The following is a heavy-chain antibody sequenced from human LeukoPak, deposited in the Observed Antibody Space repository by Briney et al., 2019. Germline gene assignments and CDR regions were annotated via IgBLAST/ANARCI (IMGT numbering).Heavy chain of an antibody. CDR3: TTGRGVIPSDAFDI. V-gene: IGHV3-15*01. CDR1: GFTFSNAW. J-gene: IGHJ3*02. CDR2: IKSKTDGGTT. Sequence: PGGSLRLSCAASGFTFSNAWMSWVRQAPGKGLEWVGRIKSKTDGGTTDYAAPVKGRFTISRDDSKNTLYLQMNSLKTEDTAVYYCTTGRGVIPSDAFDIWGQGTMVTVSS. D-gene: IGHD3-10*01.